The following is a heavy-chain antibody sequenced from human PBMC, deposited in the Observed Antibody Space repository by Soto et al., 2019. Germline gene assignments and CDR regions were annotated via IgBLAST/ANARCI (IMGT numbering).Heavy chain of an antibody. CDR1: GGSISSGDYY. V-gene: IGHV4-30-4*01. CDR2: IYYSGST. D-gene: IGHD2-8*01. Sequence: PSETLSLTCTVSGGSISSGDYYWSWIRQPPGKGLEWIGYIYYSGSTYYNPSLKSRVTISVDTSKNQFSLKLSSVTAADTAVYYCASYCTNGVCYSSFDYWGQGTLVTVSS. J-gene: IGHJ4*02. CDR3: ASYCTNGVCYSSFDY.